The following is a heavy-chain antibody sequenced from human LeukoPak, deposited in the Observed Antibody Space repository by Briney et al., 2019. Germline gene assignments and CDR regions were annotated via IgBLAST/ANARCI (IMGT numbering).Heavy chain of an antibody. CDR3: ARVSGARHNTVTKPYYMDV. D-gene: IGHD4-11*01. CDR2: ISSSSSTI. CDR1: GFTFSSYG. Sequence: PGGSLRLSCAASGFTFSSYGMNWVRQAPGKGLEWVSYISSSSSTIYYADSVKGRFTISRDNAKNSLYLQMNSLRDEDTAVYYCARVSGARHNTVTKPYYMDVWGKGTTVTVSS. J-gene: IGHJ6*03. V-gene: IGHV3-48*02.